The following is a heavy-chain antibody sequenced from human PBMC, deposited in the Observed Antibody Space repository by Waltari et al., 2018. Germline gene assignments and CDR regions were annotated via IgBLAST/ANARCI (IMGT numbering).Heavy chain of an antibody. V-gene: IGHV4-38-2*01. J-gene: IGHJ4*02. Sequence: QVQLQESGPGLVKPSETLSLTCEVSGYSISSGYYWGWIRQPPGKGLEWIGTIYHSGITYSTPSLKSRVSISLDTSKNHFSLNMRSVTAADTAVYYCARQVLGYCTSATCRKNDSWGQGTLVTVSS. CDR1: GYSISSGYY. CDR2: IYHSGIT. CDR3: ARQVLGYCTSATCRKNDS. D-gene: IGHD2-2*03.